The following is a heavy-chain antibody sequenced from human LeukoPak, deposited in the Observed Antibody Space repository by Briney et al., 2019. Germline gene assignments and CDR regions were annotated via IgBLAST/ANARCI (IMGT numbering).Heavy chain of an antibody. Sequence: SETLSLTCAVSGDSVSSSHWWSWVRQPPGKGLEWIGEISHSGSTNYNPSLKSRVTISVDKSKNQFSLTLSSVTAADTAVYYCARVPEYGDYEIYFDYWGQGTLVTVSS. CDR3: ARVPEYGDYEIYFDY. V-gene: IGHV4-4*02. D-gene: IGHD4-17*01. CDR2: ISHSGST. CDR1: GDSVSSSHW. J-gene: IGHJ4*02.